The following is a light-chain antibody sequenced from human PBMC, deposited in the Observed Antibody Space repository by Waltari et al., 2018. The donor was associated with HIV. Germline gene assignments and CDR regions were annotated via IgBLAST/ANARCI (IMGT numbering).Light chain of an antibody. J-gene: IGLJ3*02. Sequence: QSVLTQPPSVSAAPGPKVTISCSGSSSNIGKNYVCWYQQLPGTAPKLLIYDNNKRPSGIPDRFSGSKSATSATLGITGLQTGDEADYYCGTWDSSLSAWVFGGGTKLTVL. CDR1: SSNIGKNY. V-gene: IGLV1-51*01. CDR3: GTWDSSLSAWV. CDR2: DNN.